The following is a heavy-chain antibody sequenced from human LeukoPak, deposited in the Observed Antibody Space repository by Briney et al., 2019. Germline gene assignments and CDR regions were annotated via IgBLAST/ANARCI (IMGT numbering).Heavy chain of an antibody. CDR1: GFSFDDYG. Sequence: GGSLRLSCAASGFSFDDYGLTWVRQAPGKGLEWVSLISGDGGTTYSADSVKGRFTISRDNSKNSLYLQMNSLRTEDTALYYCARSLPDYFDYWGQGTLVTVSS. CDR2: ISGDGGTT. J-gene: IGHJ4*02. CDR3: ARSLPDYFDY. V-gene: IGHV3-43*02.